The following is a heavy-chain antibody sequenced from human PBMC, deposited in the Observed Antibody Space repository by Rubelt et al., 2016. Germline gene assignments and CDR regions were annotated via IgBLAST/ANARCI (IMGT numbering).Heavy chain of an antibody. CDR3: ARARSTGVGGRGFFDS. J-gene: IGHJ5*01. CDR1: GGAISDSDYY. Sequence: QLQLQESGPGLVKPSETLSLTCTVSGGAISDSDYYWAWIRQPPGRGLEYIVTVLHSGSAYYNPSLNSRVTVSVDTSKNQFSLSLYAGTAAETAVYYWARARSTGVGGRGFFDSWGQGTLVTVSS. D-gene: IGHD1-1*01. CDR2: VLHSGSA. V-gene: IGHV4-39*01.